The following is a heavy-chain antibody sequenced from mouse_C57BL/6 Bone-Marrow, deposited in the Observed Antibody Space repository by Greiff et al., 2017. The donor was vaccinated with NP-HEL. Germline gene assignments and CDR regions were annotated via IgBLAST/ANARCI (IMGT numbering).Heavy chain of an antibody. CDR2: INYDGSST. CDR1: GFTFSDYY. J-gene: IGHJ1*03. V-gene: IGHV5-16*01. D-gene: IGHD2-5*01. CDR3: ARVYSNYVGWYFDV. Sequence: DVKLVESEGGLVQPGSSMKLSCTASGFTFSDYYMAWVRQVPEKGLEWVANINYDGSSTYYLDSLKSRFIISRDNAKNILYLQMSSLKSEDTATYYCARVYSNYVGWYFDVWGTGTTVTVSS.